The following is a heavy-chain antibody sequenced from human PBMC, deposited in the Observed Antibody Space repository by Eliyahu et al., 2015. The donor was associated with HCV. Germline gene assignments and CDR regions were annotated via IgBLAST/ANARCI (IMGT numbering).Heavy chain of an antibody. CDR1: GGSISSSSYY. Sequence: QLQLQESGPGLVKPSETLSLTXTVSGGSISSSSYYWGWIRQPPGKGLEWVGSIYYSGSTYYNPSLKSRVTISVDTSKNQFSLKLSSVTAADTAVYYCARLFSDWQLVRGDYWGQGTLVTVSS. D-gene: IGHD6-6*01. CDR2: IYYSGST. V-gene: IGHV4-39*01. CDR3: ARLFSDWQLVRGDY. J-gene: IGHJ4*02.